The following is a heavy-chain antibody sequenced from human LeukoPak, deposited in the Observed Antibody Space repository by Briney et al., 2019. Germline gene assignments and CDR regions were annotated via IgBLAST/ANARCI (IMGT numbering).Heavy chain of an antibody. CDR2: IYHSGST. D-gene: IGHD6-13*01. CDR1: GYSISSGYY. CDR3: ARVSSGYSSSWTPYYFDY. Sequence: PSENLSLTCTVSGYSISSGYYWGWIRQPPGKGLEWIGSIYHSGSTYYNPSLKSRVTISVDTSKNQFSLKLSSVTAADTAVYYCARVSSGYSSSWTPYYFDYWGQGTLVTVSS. J-gene: IGHJ4*02. V-gene: IGHV4-38-2*02.